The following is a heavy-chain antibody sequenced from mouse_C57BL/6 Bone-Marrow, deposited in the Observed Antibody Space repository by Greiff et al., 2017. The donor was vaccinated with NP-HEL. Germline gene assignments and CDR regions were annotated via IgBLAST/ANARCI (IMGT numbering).Heavy chain of an antibody. V-gene: IGHV1-50*01. CDR2: IDPSDSYT. J-gene: IGHJ3*01. CDR1: GYTFTTYW. D-gene: IGHD1-1*01. CDR3: ARKAYYGRSYEFAY. Sequence: QVQLQQPGAELVKPGASVKLSCKASGYTFTTYWMQWVTQRPGQGLEWIGEIDPSDSYTNYNQKFKGKATLTVDTSSSTANMQLSSLTSEDSAVYYCARKAYYGRSYEFAYWGQGTLVTVSA.